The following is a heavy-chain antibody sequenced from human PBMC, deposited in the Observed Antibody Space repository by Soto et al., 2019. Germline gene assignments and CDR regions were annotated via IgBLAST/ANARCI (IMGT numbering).Heavy chain of an antibody. V-gene: IGHV3-23*01. Sequence: GGSLRLSCAASGFTFSSYAMSWVRRAPGKGLEWVSGISGGGGSTYSADSVKGRFTISRDNSKNTLYLQMNSLRAEDTAVYYCAKATGTTPHYYGLDVWGQGTTVTVSS. CDR2: ISGGGGST. J-gene: IGHJ6*02. CDR1: GFTFSSYA. D-gene: IGHD1-7*01. CDR3: AKATGTTPHYYGLDV.